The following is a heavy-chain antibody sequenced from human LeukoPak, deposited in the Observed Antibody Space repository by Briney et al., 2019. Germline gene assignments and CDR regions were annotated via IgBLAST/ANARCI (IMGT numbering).Heavy chain of an antibody. CDR1: GASVTIDC. Sequence: SQTLSLTCIVSGASVTIDCWSWIRQPPGKGLEWIGNVFYSGTTDYNTSLKSRVTISGDTSKKQFSLKLSSVTAADTAVYYCARLIRQAGYFSGFSNFYYMDVWGNGTTVTVSS. V-gene: IGHV4-59*08. D-gene: IGHD5-18*01. J-gene: IGHJ6*03. CDR3: ARLIRQAGYFSGFSNFYYMDV. CDR2: VFYSGTT.